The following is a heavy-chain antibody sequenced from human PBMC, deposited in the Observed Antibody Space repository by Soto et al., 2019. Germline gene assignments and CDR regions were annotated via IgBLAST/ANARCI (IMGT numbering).Heavy chain of an antibody. J-gene: IGHJ3*02. CDR2: IGTAGDT. CDR1: GFTFSSYD. V-gene: IGHV3-13*01. CDR3: ARGGGYSRGLDAFDI. Sequence: EVQLVESGGGLVQPGGSLRLSCAASGFTFSSYDMHWVRQATGKGLEWVSAIGTAGDTYYPGSVKGRFTISRENAKNSVYLQMNSLRAGDTAVYYCARGGGYSRGLDAFDIWGQGTMVTVSS. D-gene: IGHD6-13*01.